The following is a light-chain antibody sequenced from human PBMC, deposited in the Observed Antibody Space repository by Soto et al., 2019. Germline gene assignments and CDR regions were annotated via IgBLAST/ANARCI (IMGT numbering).Light chain of an antibody. CDR2: SGS. Sequence: EIVMTQSPLSLPVTPGEPASISCKSSQSLLHSNGYNYLDWYLQKPGQSPQLLIYSGSNRASGVPDRFSGRGSGTDFTLKISRVEAEDVAVYYCMQALQAPFTFGPGTKVDIK. V-gene: IGKV2-28*01. CDR3: MQALQAPFT. J-gene: IGKJ3*01. CDR1: QSLLHSNGYNY.